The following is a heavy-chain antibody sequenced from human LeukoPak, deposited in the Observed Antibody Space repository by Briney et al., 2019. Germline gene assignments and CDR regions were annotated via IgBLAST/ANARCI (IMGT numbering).Heavy chain of an antibody. CDR1: GFTFSSYS. D-gene: IGHD5-18*01. CDR2: IWYDGSNK. V-gene: IGHV3-33*01. J-gene: IGHJ3*02. CDR3: ARDWDTISRRAFDI. Sequence: GGSLRLSCAASGFTFSSYSMHWVRQAPGKGLEWVAVIWYDGSNKYYADSVKGRFTISRDNSKNTVYLEMNSLRAEDTAVYYCARDWDTISRRAFDIWGQGTMVTVSS.